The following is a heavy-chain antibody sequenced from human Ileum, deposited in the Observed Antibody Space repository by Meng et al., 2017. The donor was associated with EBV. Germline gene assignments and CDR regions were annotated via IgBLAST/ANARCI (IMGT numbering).Heavy chain of an antibody. CDR3: ARDLPGGTKGTWLDL. J-gene: IGHJ5*02. CDR2: ISAYNGNT. D-gene: IGHD1-14*01. V-gene: IGHV1-18*01. Sequence: VALGQSGAEVKKTGASVKVSCKASGYSFNTYGVSWVRQAPGQGPEWMGWISAYNGNTNYAQNFQGRFTMTTDTSTSTAYMELRSLRSDDTAVYYCARDLPGGTKGTWLDLWGQGTLVTVSS. CDR1: GYSFNTYG.